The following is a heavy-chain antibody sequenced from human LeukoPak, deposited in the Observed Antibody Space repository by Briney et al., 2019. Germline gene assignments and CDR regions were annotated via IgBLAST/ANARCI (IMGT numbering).Heavy chain of an antibody. D-gene: IGHD6-6*01. CDR3: VKDQGEAIVPRRFDY. Sequence: PGGSLRLSCAASGFTFSNYAMSWVRQAPGKGLEWVSSIYFSGGNTYSADSVKGRFTISRDNPRNTLYLQMNSLRAEDTAVYYCVKDQGEAIVPRRFDYWGQGTLVTVSS. CDR1: GFTFSNYA. J-gene: IGHJ4*02. CDR2: IYFSGGNT. V-gene: IGHV3-23*01.